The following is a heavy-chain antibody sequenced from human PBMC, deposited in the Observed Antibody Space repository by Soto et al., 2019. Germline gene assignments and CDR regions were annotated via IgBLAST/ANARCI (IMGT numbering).Heavy chain of an antibody. J-gene: IGHJ6*02. CDR3: ARGWGYCDSSGLPYFYAMDV. CDR1: GFTFRSYW. D-gene: IGHD3-22*01. V-gene: IGHV3-7*04. CDR2: IKEDGAAK. Sequence: GGSLSLSCAASGFTFRSYWMSWVRQAPGKGREWVASIKEDGAAKYYVDSVEGRFTISRDNAENSLFLHMNSLRAEETAVYHCARGWGYCDSSGLPYFYAMDVWGQGTPVTVSS.